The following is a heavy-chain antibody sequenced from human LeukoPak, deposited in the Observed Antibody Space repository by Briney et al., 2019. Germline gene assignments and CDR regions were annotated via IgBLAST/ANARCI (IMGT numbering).Heavy chain of an antibody. CDR3: ARVYSSDYRNWYFDL. CDR1: GGSISSYY. Sequence: SETLSLTCTVSGGSISSYYWSWIRQPPGKGLEWIGYIYYSGSTNYNPSLKSRVTISVDTSKNQFSLKLSSVTAADTAVYYCARVYSSDYRNWYFDLWGRGTLVTVSS. J-gene: IGHJ2*01. V-gene: IGHV4-59*01. D-gene: IGHD3-22*01. CDR2: IYYSGST.